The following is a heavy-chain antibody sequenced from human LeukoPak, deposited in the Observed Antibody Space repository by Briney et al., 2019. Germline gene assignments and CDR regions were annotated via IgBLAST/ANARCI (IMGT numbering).Heavy chain of an antibody. CDR1: GYTFTSSY. CDR2: INPSAGST. CDR3: ARGGITGTTWGYYFDY. D-gene: IGHD1-20*01. J-gene: IGHJ4*02. V-gene: IGHV1-46*01. Sequence: GASVKVSCKASGYTFTSSYLHWVRQAPGQGLEWMGIINPSAGSTSYSQKFQGRVTMTSDTSTSTVYMELSSLRSEDTAVYYCARGGITGTTWGYYFDYWGQGTLATVSS.